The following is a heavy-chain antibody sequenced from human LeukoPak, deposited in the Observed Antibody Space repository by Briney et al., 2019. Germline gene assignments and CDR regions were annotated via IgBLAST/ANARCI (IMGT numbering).Heavy chain of an antibody. CDR2: LYDSGDT. Sequence: GESLRLSCAASGFSVSRSYMSWVRQAPGKGLEYVSVLYDSGDTYYAESVKGRFTISRDNSKNTLYLQMNSLRVEDTAVYYCARAAYDSGGYTANHDFWGQGTLVTVSS. V-gene: IGHV3-53*01. CDR1: GFSVSRSY. CDR3: ARAAYDSGGYTANHDF. D-gene: IGHD3-22*01. J-gene: IGHJ4*02.